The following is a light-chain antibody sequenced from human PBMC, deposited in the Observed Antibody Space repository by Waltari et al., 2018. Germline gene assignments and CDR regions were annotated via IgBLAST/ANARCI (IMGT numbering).Light chain of an antibody. CDR3: QQYYSTLT. CDR2: DAS. J-gene: IGKJ3*01. V-gene: IGKV3-11*01. CDR1: QSVSSY. Sequence: EVVLTPSPATLSLSPGERATLSCRASQSVSSYLAWYQQKPGQAPRLLIYDASNRATGIPPRFGGSGSGTDFTLTISSLEPEDFAVYYCQQYYSTLTFGPGTKVDIK.